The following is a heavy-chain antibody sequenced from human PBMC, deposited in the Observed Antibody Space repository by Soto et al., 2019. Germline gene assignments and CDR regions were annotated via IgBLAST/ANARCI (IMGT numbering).Heavy chain of an antibody. CDR1: GGSISSYY. V-gene: IGHV4-4*07. CDR3: ARDRRSGPYSSSPDWFDP. Sequence: PSETLSLTCTVSGGSISSYYWSWIRQPAGKGLEWIGRIYTSGSTNYNPSLKSRVTMSVDTSKNQFSLKLSSVTAADTAVYYCARDRRSGPYSSSPDWFDPWGQGTLVTV. J-gene: IGHJ5*02. CDR2: IYTSGST. D-gene: IGHD6-6*01.